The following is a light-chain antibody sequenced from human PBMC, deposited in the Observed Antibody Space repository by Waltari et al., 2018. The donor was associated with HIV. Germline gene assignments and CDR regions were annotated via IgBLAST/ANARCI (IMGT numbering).Light chain of an antibody. V-gene: IGLV2-23*02. CDR2: DVS. CDR1: DIATGNYNL. CDR3: LTYVSKTSTWQ. Sequence: QSALTQPAPVSGNPGQSVTITCTGTDIATGNYNLVSWFQQHPGKAPKLLIYDVSKRPSGVSSRFSGSKSGYFASLTISGLLTEDESSYYCLTYVSKTSTWQFGGGTYLTV. J-gene: IGLJ3*02.